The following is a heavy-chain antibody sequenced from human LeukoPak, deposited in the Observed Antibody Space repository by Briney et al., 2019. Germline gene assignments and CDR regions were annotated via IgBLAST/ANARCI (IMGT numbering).Heavy chain of an antibody. V-gene: IGHV3-20*04. CDR1: GFTFGNYG. D-gene: IGHD3-10*02. Sequence: GGSLRLSCAASGFTFGNYGMSWVRQAPGKGLEWVSGINWNGGSTGYADSVEGRFTISRDNAKNSQYLQMNSLRAEDTAVYYCAELGITMIGGVWGKGTTVAISS. J-gene: IGHJ6*04. CDR3: AELGITMIGGV. CDR2: INWNGGST.